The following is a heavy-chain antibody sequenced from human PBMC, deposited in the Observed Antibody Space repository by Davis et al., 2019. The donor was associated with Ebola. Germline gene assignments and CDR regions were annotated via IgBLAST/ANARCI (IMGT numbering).Heavy chain of an antibody. CDR1: GGTFSSYT. CDR2: INPNSGGT. V-gene: IGHV1-2*06. J-gene: IGHJ3*02. CDR3: ARDPFVDAFDI. Sequence: AASVKVSCKASGGTFSSYTISWVRQAPGQGLEWMGRINPNSGGTNYAQKFQGRVTMTRDTSISTAYMELRSLRSDDTAVYYCARDPFVDAFDIWGQGTMVTVSS.